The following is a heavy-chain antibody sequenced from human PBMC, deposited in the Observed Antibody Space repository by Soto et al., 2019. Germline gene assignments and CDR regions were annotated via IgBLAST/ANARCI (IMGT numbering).Heavy chain of an antibody. J-gene: IGHJ4*02. CDR1: GFTFSNYA. Sequence: PGGSLRLSCAASGFTFSNYAMNWVRQAPGKGLEWVSTISGGAGRTDYADSVKGRFTISKDNSKNTLYLQMNSLRAEDTAVYYCAKYYSGYDKYFDYWGQGTLVTVSS. CDR3: AKYYSGYDKYFDY. V-gene: IGHV3-23*01. D-gene: IGHD5-12*01. CDR2: ISGGAGRT.